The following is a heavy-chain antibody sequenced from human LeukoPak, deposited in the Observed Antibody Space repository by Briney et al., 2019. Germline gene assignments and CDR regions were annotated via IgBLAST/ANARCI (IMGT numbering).Heavy chain of an antibody. CDR3: ARGDSSSWYYHYYNYMDV. J-gene: IGHJ6*03. V-gene: IGHV3-21*01. D-gene: IGHD6-13*01. CDR1: GFTFSSYS. CDR2: ISSSSSYI. Sequence: PGGSLRLSCAASGFTFSSYSMNWVRQAPGKGLEWVSSISSSSSYIYYADSVKGRFTISRDNAKNSLYLQMNSLRAEDTAVYYCARGDSSSWYYHYYNYMDVWGKGTTVTVSS.